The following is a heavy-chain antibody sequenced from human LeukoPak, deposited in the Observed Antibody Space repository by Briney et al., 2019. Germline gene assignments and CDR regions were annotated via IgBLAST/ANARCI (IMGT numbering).Heavy chain of an antibody. Sequence: GGSLRLSCAASGSTFSSYAMSWVRQAPGKGLEWVSAISGSGGSTYYADSVKGRFTISRDNSKNTLYLQMNSLRAEDTAVYYCAIRYYGSGSYSYWGQGTLVTVSS. D-gene: IGHD3-10*01. CDR2: ISGSGGST. J-gene: IGHJ4*02. V-gene: IGHV3-23*01. CDR1: GSTFSSYA. CDR3: AIRYYGSGSYSY.